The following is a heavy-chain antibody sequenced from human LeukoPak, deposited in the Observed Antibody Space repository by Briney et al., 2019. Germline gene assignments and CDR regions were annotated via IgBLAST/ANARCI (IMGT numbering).Heavy chain of an antibody. Sequence: PGGSLRLSCAASGFTFSSYGMSWVRQAPGKGLEWVSLISGRDSNTYYADSVEGRFIISRDNSKNTLHLQMNSLRAEDTAVYYCAKRSDYGDNGNYFDYWGQGTPVTVSS. CDR3: AKRSDYGDNGNYFDY. V-gene: IGHV3-23*01. D-gene: IGHD4-23*01. CDR2: ISGRDSNT. CDR1: GFTFSSYG. J-gene: IGHJ4*02.